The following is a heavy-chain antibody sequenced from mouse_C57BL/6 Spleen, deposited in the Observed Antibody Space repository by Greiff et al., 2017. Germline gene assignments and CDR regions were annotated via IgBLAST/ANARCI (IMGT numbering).Heavy chain of an antibody. V-gene: IGHV1-64*01. J-gene: IGHJ2*01. CDR2: IHPNSGST. CDR1: GYIFTSYW. CDR3: ARDYYGSSYN. Sequence: VQLQQPGAELVKPGASVKLSCKASGYIFTSYWMHWVKQRPGQGLEWIGMIHPNSGSTNYNEKFKSKATLTVDKSSSTAYMQLSSLTSEDSAVYYCARDYYGSSYNWGQGTTLTVSS. D-gene: IGHD1-1*01.